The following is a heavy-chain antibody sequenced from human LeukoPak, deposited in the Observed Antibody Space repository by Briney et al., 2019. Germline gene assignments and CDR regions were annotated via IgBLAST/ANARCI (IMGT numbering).Heavy chain of an antibody. CDR1: GFTFDDYA. CDR3: AKGVGATTRFPFDY. J-gene: IGHJ4*02. V-gene: IGHV3-9*01. Sequence: GRSLTLSCAASGFTFDDYAMHWVRQAPGKGLEWVSGISWNSGSIGYADSVKGRFTISRDNVKNSLYLQMNSLRAEDTALYYCAKGVGATTRFPFDYWGQGTLVTVSS. D-gene: IGHD1-26*01. CDR2: ISWNSGSI.